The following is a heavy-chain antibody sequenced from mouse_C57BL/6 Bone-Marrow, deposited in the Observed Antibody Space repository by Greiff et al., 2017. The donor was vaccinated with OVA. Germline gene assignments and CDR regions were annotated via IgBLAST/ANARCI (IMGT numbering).Heavy chain of an antibody. V-gene: IGHV14-4*01. Sequence: VQLQQSGAELVRPGASVKLSCTASGFNIKDYYMHWVKERPEQGLEWIGWIDPENGDTEYASKFQSKATITADTSSKTVYLHLSGLTSEDTAVYYCTTYRYWGQGTTLTVSS. CDR1: GFNIKDYY. J-gene: IGHJ2*01. CDR3: TTYRY. CDR2: IDPENGDT.